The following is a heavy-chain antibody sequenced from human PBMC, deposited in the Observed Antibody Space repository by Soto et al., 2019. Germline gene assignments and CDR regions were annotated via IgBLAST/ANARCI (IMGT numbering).Heavy chain of an antibody. V-gene: IGHV3-11*05. CDR1: GFPFGNYY. J-gene: IGHJ4*02. CDR3: VRDPSKRSPPDY. Sequence: QVQLVESGGDLVKPGGSRSLSWAPPGFPFGNYYLPWIRKAQGRGLEWVSYISSTGTYTNYADSVKGRFTISRDNAKNSLYLQMYSLRDEDTAVYYCVRDPSKRSPPDYWGQGTLVTVSS. CDR2: ISSTGTYT.